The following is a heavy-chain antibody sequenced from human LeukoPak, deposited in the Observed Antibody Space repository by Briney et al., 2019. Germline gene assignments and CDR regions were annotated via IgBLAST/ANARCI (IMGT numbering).Heavy chain of an antibody. D-gene: IGHD6-13*01. CDR3: ARAIAAPPYNWFDP. Sequence: SETLSLTCTVSGGSISSYYWSWIRQPPGKGLEWIAYLFYSGNTNYNPSLKSRVTMSVHTSKNQFSLKLSSVTAADTAVYYCARAIAAPPYNWFDPWGQGTLVTVSS. V-gene: IGHV4-59*12. J-gene: IGHJ5*02. CDR1: GGSISSYY. CDR2: LFYSGNT.